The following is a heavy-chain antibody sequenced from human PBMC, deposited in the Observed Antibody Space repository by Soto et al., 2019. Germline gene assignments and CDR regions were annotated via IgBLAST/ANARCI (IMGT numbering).Heavy chain of an antibody. CDR3: ARASAVVRGVIINLRTTDFDY. Sequence: QVQLVQSVAEVKKPGSSVKVSCKASGGTFSSYAISWVRQAPGQGLEWMGGIIPIFGTANYAQKFQGRVTITADESTSTAYMELSSLRSEDTAVYYCARASAVVRGVIINLRTTDFDYWGQGTLVTVSS. J-gene: IGHJ4*02. V-gene: IGHV1-69*01. CDR1: GGTFSSYA. D-gene: IGHD3-10*01. CDR2: IIPIFGTA.